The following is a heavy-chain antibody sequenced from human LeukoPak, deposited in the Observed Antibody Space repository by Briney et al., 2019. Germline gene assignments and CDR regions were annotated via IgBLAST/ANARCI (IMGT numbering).Heavy chain of an antibody. J-gene: IGHJ4*02. CDR2: ISGKKGKT. D-gene: IGHD1-26*01. CDR3: ARDTEWEKNPDYFDC. CDR1: GYTFTNYG. Sequence: ASLKVSFTASGYTFTNYGSSWVRQATGQGLWRVGWISGKKGKTNYAQKVQGRVTMTTETSTTTAYMELRRLRSDHTAVYFCARDTEWEKNPDYFDCWGQGTLVTVSS. V-gene: IGHV1-18*01.